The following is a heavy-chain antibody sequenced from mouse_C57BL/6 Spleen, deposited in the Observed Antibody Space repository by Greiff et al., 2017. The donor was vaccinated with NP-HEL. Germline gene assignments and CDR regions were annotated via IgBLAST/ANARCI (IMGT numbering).Heavy chain of an antibody. D-gene: IGHD2-3*01. V-gene: IGHV5-16*01. CDR2: INYDGSST. CDR1: GFTFSDYY. Sequence: EVQRVESEGGLVQPGSSMKLSCTASGFTFSDYYMAWVRQVPEKGLEWVANINYDGSSTYYLDSLKSRFIISRDNAKNILYLQMSSLKSEDTATYYCAREEMVTRYFDVWGTGTTVTVSS. CDR3: AREEMVTRYFDV. J-gene: IGHJ1*03.